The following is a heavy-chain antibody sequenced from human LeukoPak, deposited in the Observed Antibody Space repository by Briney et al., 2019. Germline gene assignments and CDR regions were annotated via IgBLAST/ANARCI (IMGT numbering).Heavy chain of an antibody. CDR3: ARERMVRGAIYYYYYGMDV. Sequence: PGGSLRLSCAASGFTFSSYEMNWVRQAPGKGLEWVSYIGSSGSTIYYADSVKGRFTISRDNAKNSLYLQMNSLRAEDTAVYYCARERMVRGAIYYYYYGMDVWGQGTTVTVSS. D-gene: IGHD3-10*01. CDR1: GFTFSSYE. V-gene: IGHV3-48*03. J-gene: IGHJ6*02. CDR2: IGSSGSTI.